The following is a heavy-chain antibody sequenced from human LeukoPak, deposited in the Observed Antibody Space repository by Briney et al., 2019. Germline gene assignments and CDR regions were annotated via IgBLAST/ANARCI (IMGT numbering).Heavy chain of an antibody. Sequence: GRSLRLSCAASGFTFSSYAMHWVRQAPGKGLEWVAVISYDGSNKYFADSVKGRCTISSDNSKNTVNLQMNSLRADDTAIYYCAKARIIGVGWAQFDSWGQGSLVTVSS. D-gene: IGHD2-21*01. J-gene: IGHJ4*02. V-gene: IGHV3-30-3*01. CDR2: ISYDGSNK. CDR1: GFTFSSYA. CDR3: AKARIIGVGWAQFDS.